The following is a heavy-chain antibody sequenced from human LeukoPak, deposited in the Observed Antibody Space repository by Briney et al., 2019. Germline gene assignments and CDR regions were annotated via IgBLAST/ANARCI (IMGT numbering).Heavy chain of an antibody. J-gene: IGHJ2*01. V-gene: IGHV3-53*01. CDR2: IYSGGST. D-gene: IGHD2-15*01. Sequence: GGSLRLSCAASGLIVGNNYMNWVRLAPGKGLEWVSIIYSGGSTHYADSVKGRFTVSRDNSKNTLYLQMNSLRAEDTAVYYCARDQEGRSCSGGTCYLGWSFDLWGRGTLVTVSS. CDR3: ARDQEGRSCSGGTCYLGWSFDL. CDR1: GLIVGNNY.